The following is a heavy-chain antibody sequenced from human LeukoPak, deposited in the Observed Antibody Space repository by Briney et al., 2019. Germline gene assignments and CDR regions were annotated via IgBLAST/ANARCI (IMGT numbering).Heavy chain of an antibody. D-gene: IGHD2-15*01. Sequence: ASVKVSCKASGYTFTCYDINWVRQATGQGLEWMGWMNPNSGNTGYAQKFQGRVTITRNTSISTAYMELSSLRSEDTAVYSCVRARGGVLVIAASKSYCYYMDVWGKGTPVTVSS. CDR3: VRARGGVLVIAASKSYCYYMDV. V-gene: IGHV1-8*03. J-gene: IGHJ6*03. CDR2: MNPNSGNT. CDR1: GYTFTCYD.